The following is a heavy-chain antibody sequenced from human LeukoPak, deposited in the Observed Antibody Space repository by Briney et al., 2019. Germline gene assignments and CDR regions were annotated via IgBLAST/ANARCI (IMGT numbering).Heavy chain of an antibody. Sequence: PSETLSLTCTVSGGSVSNYYWSWIRQPPGKGLEWIGYIYHSGSTYYNPSLKSRVTISVDRSKNQFSLKLSSVTAADTAVYYCARYSCGSGGSCYFDYWGQGTLVTVSS. CDR2: IYHSGST. CDR1: GGSVSNYY. J-gene: IGHJ4*02. V-gene: IGHV4-59*02. D-gene: IGHD2-15*01. CDR3: ARYSCGSGGSCYFDY.